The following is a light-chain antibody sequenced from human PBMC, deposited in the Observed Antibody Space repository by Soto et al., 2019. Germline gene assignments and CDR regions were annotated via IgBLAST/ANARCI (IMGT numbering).Light chain of an antibody. CDR1: TSDVGGSNY. CDR3: SSYAGTNNIV. CDR2: EVS. V-gene: IGLV2-8*01. Sequence: QSVLTQPPSASGSPGQSVTISCTGTTSDVGGSNYVSWYQLHPGKAPKLMIYEVSKRPSGVPDRFSGSKSGNTASLTVSGLQAEDGADYYCSSYAGTNNIVFGTGTKVTVL. J-gene: IGLJ1*01.